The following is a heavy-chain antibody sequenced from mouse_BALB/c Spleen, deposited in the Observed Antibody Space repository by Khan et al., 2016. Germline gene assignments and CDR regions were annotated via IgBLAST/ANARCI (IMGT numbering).Heavy chain of an antibody. CDR2: IDPANGNT. CDR1: GFNIKDTY. V-gene: IGHV14-3*02. CDR3: ARGYYGTSHFDY. Sequence: VQLKESGAELVKPGASVKLSCTASGFNIKDTYMHWVKQRPEQGLEWIGRIDPANGNTNYDPKFQGKATITADTSSNTAFLQLSSLTYEDTAIYYCARGYYGTSHFDYWGQGTTLTVSS. D-gene: IGHD1-1*01. J-gene: IGHJ2*01.